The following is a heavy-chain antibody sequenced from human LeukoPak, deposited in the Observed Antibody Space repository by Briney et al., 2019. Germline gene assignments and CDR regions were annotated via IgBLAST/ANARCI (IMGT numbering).Heavy chain of an antibody. J-gene: IGHJ6*02. CDR1: GFTVSSNY. D-gene: IGHD6-19*01. Sequence: GGSLRLSCAASGFTVSSNYMSWVRQAPGKGLEWVSVIYSGGSTYCVDSVKGRFTISRDNSKNTLYLQMNSLRAEDTAVYYCARVGRSGWQKIYYYYYGMDVWGQGTTVTVSS. CDR3: ARVGRSGWQKIYYYYYGMDV. V-gene: IGHV3-53*01. CDR2: IYSGGST.